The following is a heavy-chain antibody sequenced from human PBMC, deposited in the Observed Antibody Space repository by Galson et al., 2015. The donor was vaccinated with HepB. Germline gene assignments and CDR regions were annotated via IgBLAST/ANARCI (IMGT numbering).Heavy chain of an antibody. CDR1: GFTFSSYA. J-gene: IGHJ4*02. V-gene: IGHV3-30-3*01. Sequence: LRLSRAASGFTFSSYAMHWVRQAPGKGLEWVAVISYDGSNKYYADSVKGRFTISRDNSKNTLYLQMNSLRAEDTAVYYCASVTPIDYWGQGALVTVSS. D-gene: IGHD4-17*01. CDR3: ASVTPIDY. CDR2: ISYDGSNK.